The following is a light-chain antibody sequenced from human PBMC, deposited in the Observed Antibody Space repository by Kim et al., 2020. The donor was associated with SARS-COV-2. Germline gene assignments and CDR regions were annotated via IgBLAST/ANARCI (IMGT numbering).Light chain of an antibody. CDR1: QTVNNRY. CDR2: DES. J-gene: IGKJ5*01. Sequence: EIVLTQSPATLSLSPGDRATLSCGASQTVNNRYLALYQQRPALAPRLIIYDESRRAAGIPDRFSGSGSGTDFTLTISRLEPEDFAVYYSQKCDRLPVTVGQRRRLGIK. V-gene: IGKV3D-20*01. CDR3: QKCDRLPVT.